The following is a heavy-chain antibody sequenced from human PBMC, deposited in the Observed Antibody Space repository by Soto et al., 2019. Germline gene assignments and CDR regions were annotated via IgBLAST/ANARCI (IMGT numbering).Heavy chain of an antibody. D-gene: IGHD2-21*02. CDR1: GFTFSSYG. J-gene: IGHJ4*02. Sequence: PGGSLRLSCAASGFTFSSYGMHWVRQAPGKGLEWVAVISYDGSNKYYADSVKGRFTISRDNSKNTLYLQMNSLRAEDTAVYYCAKITVGVVVTATPDYWGQGTLVTVSS. CDR3: AKITVGVVVTATPDY. V-gene: IGHV3-30*18. CDR2: ISYDGSNK.